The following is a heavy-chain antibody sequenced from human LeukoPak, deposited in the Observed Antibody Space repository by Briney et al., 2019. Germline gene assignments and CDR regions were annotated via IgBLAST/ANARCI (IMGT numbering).Heavy chain of an antibody. Sequence: SVKVSCKASGGTFSSYAISWVRQAPGQGLEWMGWINPNSGGTNYAQKFQGRVTMTRDTSISTAYMELSRLRSDDTAVYYCARDGDIVVVPAAMNAFDIWGQGTMVTVSS. CDR1: GGTFSSYA. D-gene: IGHD2-2*01. CDR3: ARDGDIVVVPAAMNAFDI. CDR2: INPNSGGT. J-gene: IGHJ3*02. V-gene: IGHV1-2*02.